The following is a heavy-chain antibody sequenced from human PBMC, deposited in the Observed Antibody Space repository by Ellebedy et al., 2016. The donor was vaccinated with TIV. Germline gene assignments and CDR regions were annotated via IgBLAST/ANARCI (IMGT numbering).Heavy chain of an antibody. V-gene: IGHV1-2*04. Sequence: AASVKVSCKASGYTFTDYYLHWVRQAPGQDLEWLGWITPHSGGTNFAQKFQGWVTLTRDTTITTAYMELSSLTSDDTAVFYCARGSYGVGDYFDYWGQGTLVTVSS. CDR2: ITPHSGGT. J-gene: IGHJ4*02. CDR3: ARGSYGVGDYFDY. D-gene: IGHD1-26*01. CDR1: GYTFTDYY.